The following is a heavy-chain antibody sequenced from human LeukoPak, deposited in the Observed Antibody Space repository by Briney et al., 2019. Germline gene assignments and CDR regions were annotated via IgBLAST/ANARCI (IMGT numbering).Heavy chain of an antibody. CDR1: GFTFSSYA. Sequence: GGSLRLSCAASGFTFSSYAMHWVRQAPGKGLEWVAVISYDGSNKYCADSVKGRFTISRDNSKNTLYLQMNSLRAEDTAVYYCARDLAVGFDYWGQGTLVTVSS. V-gene: IGHV3-30*04. CDR3: ARDLAVGFDY. J-gene: IGHJ4*02. CDR2: ISYDGSNK. D-gene: IGHD2-15*01.